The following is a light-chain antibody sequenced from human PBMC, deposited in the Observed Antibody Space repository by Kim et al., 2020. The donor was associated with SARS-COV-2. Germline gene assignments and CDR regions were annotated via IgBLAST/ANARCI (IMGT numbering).Light chain of an antibody. CDR3: QQYSSTPRT. V-gene: IGKV4-1*01. CDR1: QSVLFNSNNNNY. Sequence: ATINCKSSQSVLFNSNNNNYLAWYQQKPGQPPKLLIYWASTRESGVPDRFSGRGSGTDFTLTISSLQAEDVAVYYCQQYSSTPRTFGQGTKVDIK. CDR2: WAS. J-gene: IGKJ1*01.